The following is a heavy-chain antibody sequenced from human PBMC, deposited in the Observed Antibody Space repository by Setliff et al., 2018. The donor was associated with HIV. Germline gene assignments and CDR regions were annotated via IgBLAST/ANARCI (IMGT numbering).Heavy chain of an antibody. CDR3: ARDSGASETIRDAFDI. D-gene: IGHD7-27*01. J-gene: IGHJ3*02. CDR1: GGSISSHY. V-gene: IGHV4-59*11. CDR2: IYYSGST. Sequence: SETLSLTCTVSGGSISSHYWSWIRQPPGKGLEWIGSIYYSGSTNYNPSLKSRITISVDTSKNQFSLKLSSVTAADTAVYYCARDSGASETIRDAFDIWGQGTMVTVSS.